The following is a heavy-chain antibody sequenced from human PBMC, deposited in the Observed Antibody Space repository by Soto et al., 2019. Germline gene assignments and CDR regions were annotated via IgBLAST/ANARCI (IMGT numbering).Heavy chain of an antibody. CDR2: IYYSGST. CDR1: GGSISSSSYY. Sequence: SETLSLTCTVSGGSISSSSYYWGWIRQPPGKGLEWIGSIYYSGSTYYNPSLKSRVTISVDTSKNQFSLKLSSVTAADTAVYYCARQSEDPVAADDEEYWGQGTLVTVSS. CDR3: ARQSEDPVAADDEEY. V-gene: IGHV4-39*01. D-gene: IGHD6-19*01. J-gene: IGHJ4*02.